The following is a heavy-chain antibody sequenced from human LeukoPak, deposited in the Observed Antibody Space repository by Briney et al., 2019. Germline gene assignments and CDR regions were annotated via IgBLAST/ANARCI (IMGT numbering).Heavy chain of an antibody. J-gene: IGHJ4*02. D-gene: IGHD6-6*01. CDR3: ARRIIAARRGSYFDS. V-gene: IGHV4-4*07. CDR2: IYTSGST. CDR1: GGSISSYY. Sequence: SETLSLTCTVSGGSISSYYWSWIRQPAGKGLEWIGRIYTSGSTNYNPSLKSRVTISVDTSKDQFSLKLSSVTAADTAVYYCARRIIAARRGSYFDSWGQGTLVTVSS.